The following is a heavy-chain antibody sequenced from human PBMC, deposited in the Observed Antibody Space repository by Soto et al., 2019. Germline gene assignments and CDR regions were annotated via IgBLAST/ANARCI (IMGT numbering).Heavy chain of an antibody. V-gene: IGHV1-69*12. CDR3: ARDLSHLVGGYYGMDV. Sequence: QVQLVQSGAEVKKPGSSVKVSCKASGGTFSSYASSWVRQAPGQGLEWMGGIIPIFGTANYAQKFQGRVTITADESTSTAYMELSSLRSEDTAVYYCARDLSHLVGGYYGMDVWGQGTTVTVSS. J-gene: IGHJ6*02. D-gene: IGHD3-16*01. CDR2: IIPIFGTA. CDR1: GGTFSSYA.